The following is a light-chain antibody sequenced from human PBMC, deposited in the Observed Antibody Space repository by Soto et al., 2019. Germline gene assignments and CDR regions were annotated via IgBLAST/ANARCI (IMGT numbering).Light chain of an antibody. J-gene: IGKJ5*01. CDR2: DAS. Sequence: EIALTQSPATLSLSPGERATLSCRASQSVNIYLAWFQQKPGQAPRLLIYDASNRATGIPGRFSGSGSGTDFTLTISSLEPEDFAVYYCQQRSNWLLTFGQGTRLEIK. V-gene: IGKV3-11*01. CDR1: QSVNIY. CDR3: QQRSNWLLT.